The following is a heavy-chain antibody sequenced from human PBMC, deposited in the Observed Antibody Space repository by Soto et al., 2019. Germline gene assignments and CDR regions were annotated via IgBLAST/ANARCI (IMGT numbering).Heavy chain of an antibody. CDR3: ARGDGYIFDY. D-gene: IGHD5-12*01. CDR2: MNPNTGDT. V-gene: IGHV1-8*01. Sequence: QVQLVQSGAEVKKPGASVKVSGKASGYTFISYDINWVRQATGQGLEWMGWMNPNTGDTGYAQKSQGRVTMTRNTSINTANLELSSLRSDDTAVYFCARGDGYIFDYWGQGTLVTVSS. J-gene: IGHJ4*02. CDR1: GYTFISYD.